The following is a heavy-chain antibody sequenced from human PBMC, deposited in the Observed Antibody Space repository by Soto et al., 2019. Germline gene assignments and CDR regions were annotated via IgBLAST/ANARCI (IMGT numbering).Heavy chain of an antibody. Sequence: SVKVSCKASGFTFTSSAVQWVRQARGQRLEWIGWIVVGSGNTNYAQKFQERVTITRDMSTSTAYMELSSLRSEDTAVYYCAAVAGTYDTPYYYYYYGMEVWGQGTTVTVSS. V-gene: IGHV1-58*01. CDR2: IVVGSGNT. CDR1: GFTFTSSA. D-gene: IGHD1-1*01. J-gene: IGHJ6*02. CDR3: AAVAGTYDTPYYYYYYGMEV.